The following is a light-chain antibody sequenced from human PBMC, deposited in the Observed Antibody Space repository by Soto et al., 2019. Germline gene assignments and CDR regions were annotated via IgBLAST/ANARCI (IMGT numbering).Light chain of an antibody. Sequence: DIQLTQSPSFLSASVGDRVTITCRASQGISSFLAWYQQKPGKAPKVLIYAVSTLQSGVPSRFSGSGSGTEFTLTISNLQPEDFATYYCHQLNSYPLTFGQGTRLEIK. CDR2: AVS. J-gene: IGKJ5*01. V-gene: IGKV1-9*01. CDR1: QGISSF. CDR3: HQLNSYPLT.